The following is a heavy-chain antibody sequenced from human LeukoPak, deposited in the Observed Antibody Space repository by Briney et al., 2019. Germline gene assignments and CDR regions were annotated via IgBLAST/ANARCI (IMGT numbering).Heavy chain of an antibody. CDR1: GGSIRNYY. CDR2: IHISGGT. Sequence: PSETPSLTCIVSGGSIRNYYWSWIRQPPEKGLEWIGNIHISGGTNYNPSLKSRVTMSVDTSKNEFSLKLRSLIVADTAVYYCARSYDTSGYYHAFDIWGQGTMVTVSS. V-gene: IGHV4-4*09. J-gene: IGHJ3*02. CDR3: ARSYDTSGYYHAFDI. D-gene: IGHD3-22*01.